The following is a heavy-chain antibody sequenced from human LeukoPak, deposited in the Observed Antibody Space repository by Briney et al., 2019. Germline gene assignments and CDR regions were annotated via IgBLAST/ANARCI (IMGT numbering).Heavy chain of an antibody. V-gene: IGHV3-74*01. Sequence: GGSLRLSCAASGFTFSGSWMHWVRQAPGKGLVWVSRINSDGSSTSYADSVKGRFTISRDNSKNTLYLQMNSLRAEDTAVYYCARLDILTGNYYYFNFWGQGTLVTVSS. J-gene: IGHJ4*02. D-gene: IGHD3-9*01. CDR3: ARLDILTGNYYYFNF. CDR1: GFTFSGSW. CDR2: INSDGSST.